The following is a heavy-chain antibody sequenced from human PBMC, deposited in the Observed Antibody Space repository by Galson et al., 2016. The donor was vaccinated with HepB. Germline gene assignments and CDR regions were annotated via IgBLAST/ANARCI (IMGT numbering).Heavy chain of an antibody. J-gene: IGHJ5*02. D-gene: IGHD4-23*01. Sequence: SLRLSCAASGFAFSSHWMHWVRQDLGKGLVWVSRINSDGTISNYADSVKGRFTIPRDNAKNTLYLQMNSLRAEDTAVYLCVRDHSVVPTTAYNWFDPWGGTLVTVSS. CDR1: GFAFSSHW. CDR3: VRDHSVVPTTAYNWFDP. V-gene: IGHV3-74*01. CDR2: INSDGTIS.